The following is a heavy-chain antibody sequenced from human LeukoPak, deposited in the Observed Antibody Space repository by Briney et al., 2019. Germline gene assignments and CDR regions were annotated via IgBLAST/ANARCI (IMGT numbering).Heavy chain of an antibody. J-gene: IGHJ5*02. Sequence: PGGSLRLSCAASGFTVSRNYMSWVRQAPGKGLEWVSVSYSGGDTYYPDSVKGRFPISRDNSKNTLYLQMNSLRAEDTAVYYCARDHYSWFDPWGQGTLVTVSS. V-gene: IGHV3-53*01. CDR3: ARDHYSWFDP. CDR1: GFTVSRNY. CDR2: SYSGGDT.